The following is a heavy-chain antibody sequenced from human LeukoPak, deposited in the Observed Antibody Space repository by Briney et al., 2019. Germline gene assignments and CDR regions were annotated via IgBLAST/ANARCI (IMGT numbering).Heavy chain of an antibody. CDR2: IYSSGTT. D-gene: IGHD1-14*01. CDR1: GGSISSSSYF. V-gene: IGHV4-39*07. Sequence: SETLSLTCTVSGGSISSSSYFWGWIRQSPGKGLEWVGSIYSSGTTYYNPSLKSRVTISVDTSKNQFSLRLSSVTAADTAVFYCARDGRHYYFDYWGQGTLVTVSS. CDR3: ARDGRHYYFDY. J-gene: IGHJ4*02.